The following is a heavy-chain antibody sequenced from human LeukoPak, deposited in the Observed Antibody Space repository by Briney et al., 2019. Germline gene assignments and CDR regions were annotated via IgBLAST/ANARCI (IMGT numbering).Heavy chain of an antibody. CDR1: GFTFSSYW. CDR2: LKEDGSEE. CDR3: AREIGWGSYRKRHYFDY. D-gene: IGHD3-16*02. V-gene: IGHV3-7*01. J-gene: IGHJ4*02. Sequence: GGSLRLSWAASGFTFSSYWMSWVRQAPGKGLGWVANLKEDGSEESYVDSGKGRFTISRDHAKNSLYLQMNSLRAEDTAVYYSAREIGWGSYRKRHYFDYWGQGTLVTVPS.